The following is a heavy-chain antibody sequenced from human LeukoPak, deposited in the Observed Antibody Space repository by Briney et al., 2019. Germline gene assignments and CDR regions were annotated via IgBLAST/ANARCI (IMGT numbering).Heavy chain of an antibody. CDR2: IYSGGST. CDR1: GFTVSSNY. CDR3: ATNYDILTGYNY. J-gene: IGHJ4*02. D-gene: IGHD3-9*01. V-gene: IGHV3-53*01. Sequence: GGSLRLSCAASGFTVSSNYMSWVRQAPGKGLEWVSVIYSGGSTYYADSVKGRFTISRDNSKNTLYLQMNSLRAEDTAVYYCATNYDILTGYNYWGQGTLVTVSS.